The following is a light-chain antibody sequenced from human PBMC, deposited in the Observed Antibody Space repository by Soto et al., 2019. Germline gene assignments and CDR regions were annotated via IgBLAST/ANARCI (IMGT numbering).Light chain of an antibody. Sequence: DIQMTQSPSTLSASVGDGVTITCRASQSISSWLAWYQQKPGKAPNLLIYDASSLESGVPPRFSGSRSGTEFTLTISSLQSEDFAVYYCQQYFNWPPYTFGQGTKVDIK. J-gene: IGKJ2*01. CDR1: QSISSW. CDR3: QQYFNWPPYT. V-gene: IGKV1-5*01. CDR2: DAS.